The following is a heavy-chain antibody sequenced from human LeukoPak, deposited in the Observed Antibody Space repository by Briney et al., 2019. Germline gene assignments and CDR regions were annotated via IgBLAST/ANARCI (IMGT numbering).Heavy chain of an antibody. CDR1: GYTFTSYG. CDR2: ISAYNGNT. D-gene: IGHD2-2*01. CDR3: ARDQAVPAIHGVDY. J-gene: IGHJ4*02. Sequence: ASVKVSCKASGYTFTSYGISWVRQAPGQGLEWMGWISAYNGNTNYAQKLQGRVTMTTDTSTSTAYMELRSLRSDDTAVYYCARDQAVPAIHGVDYWGKGTLSPSPQ. V-gene: IGHV1-18*01.